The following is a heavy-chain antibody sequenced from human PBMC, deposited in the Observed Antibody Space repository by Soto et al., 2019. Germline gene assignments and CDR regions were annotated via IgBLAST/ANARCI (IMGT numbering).Heavy chain of an antibody. CDR2: ISGSGGST. Sequence: GGPQRLCSGASGVTFGIYAMIWVRQAPGKGLEWVSAISGSGGSTYYADSVKGRFTISRDNSKNTLYLQMNSLRAEDTAVYYCAKPIPDILTGYYNDYWGQGTLVTGSS. V-gene: IGHV3-23*01. D-gene: IGHD3-9*01. J-gene: IGHJ4*02. CDR1: GVTFGIYA. CDR3: AKPIPDILTGYYNDY.